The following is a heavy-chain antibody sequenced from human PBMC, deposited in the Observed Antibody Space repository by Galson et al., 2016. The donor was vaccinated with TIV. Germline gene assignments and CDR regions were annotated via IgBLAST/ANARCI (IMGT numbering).Heavy chain of an antibody. J-gene: IGHJ5*01. CDR3: ASQVYEYSASGDWFDS. Sequence: SETLSLTCIVSGGSIITKSYYWAWIRQPPGKGLEWIGMVYDDGNAYYNPNLKSRVTISVDTSKNHFSLRLRSVTAADTAVYFCASQVYEYSASGDWFDSWGQGTLVTVSS. CDR1: GGSIITKSYY. V-gene: IGHV4-39*07. CDR2: VYDDGNA. D-gene: IGHD5-12*01.